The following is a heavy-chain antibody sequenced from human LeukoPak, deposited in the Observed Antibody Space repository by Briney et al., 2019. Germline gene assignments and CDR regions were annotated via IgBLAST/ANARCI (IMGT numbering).Heavy chain of an antibody. Sequence: SETLSLTCTVSGYSISNGYYWDWIRQPPGRGLGGIGNMYRSGSTSYNPSVKSRVTISVDTSKNQFSLKLSSVTAADTAVYYCARAVVIAGFDYWGQGTLVTVSS. J-gene: IGHJ4*02. CDR1: GYSISNGYY. CDR2: MYRSGST. D-gene: IGHD6-13*01. V-gene: IGHV4-38-2*02. CDR3: ARAVVIAGFDY.